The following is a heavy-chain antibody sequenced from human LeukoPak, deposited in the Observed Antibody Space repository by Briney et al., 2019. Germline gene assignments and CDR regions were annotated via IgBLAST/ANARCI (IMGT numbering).Heavy chain of an antibody. J-gene: IGHJ4*02. CDR2: IYSGGST. CDR3: AREVYSSGWNGGFDY. D-gene: IGHD6-19*01. CDR1: GFTFSSYA. Sequence: GGSLRLSCAASGFTFSSYAMSWVRQAPGKGLEWVSVIYSGGSTYYADSVKGRFTISRDNSKNTLYLQMNSLRAEDTAVYYCAREVYSSGWNGGFDYWGQGTLVTVSS. V-gene: IGHV3-53*01.